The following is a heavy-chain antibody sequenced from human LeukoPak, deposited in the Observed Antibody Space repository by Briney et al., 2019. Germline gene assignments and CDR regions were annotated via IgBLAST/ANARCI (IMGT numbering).Heavy chain of an antibody. J-gene: IGHJ4*02. V-gene: IGHV3-21*01. CDR3: ARDISGAAADY. CDR2: ISSSSSYI. D-gene: IGHD2-15*01. CDR1: GFTFSSNS. Sequence: GGSLRLSCAASGFTFSSNSMNWVRQAPGKGLEWVSSISSSSSYIYYADSVKGRFTISRDNAKNLLYLQMNSLRAEDTAVYYCARDISGAAADYWGQGTLVTVSS.